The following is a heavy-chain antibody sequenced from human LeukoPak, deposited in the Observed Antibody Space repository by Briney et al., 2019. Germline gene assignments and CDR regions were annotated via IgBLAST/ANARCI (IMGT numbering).Heavy chain of an antibody. CDR3: ARDPGFSVAR. CDR1: GFTLSTYW. V-gene: IGHV3-7*01. Sequence: GGSLRLSCAASGFTLSTYWMSWVRQAPGKGLEWVANIKQDGSEKYYVDSVKGRFTISRDNAKNSLYLQMNSLRAEDTAVYYCARDPGFSVARWGQGSLVFVSS. J-gene: IGHJ4*02. D-gene: IGHD3-3*01. CDR2: IKQDGSEK.